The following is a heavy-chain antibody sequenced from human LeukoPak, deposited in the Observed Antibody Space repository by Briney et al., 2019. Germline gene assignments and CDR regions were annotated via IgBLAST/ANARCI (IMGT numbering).Heavy chain of an antibody. V-gene: IGHV3-23*01. J-gene: IGHJ4*02. D-gene: IGHD2-8*02. CDR1: GFTFRSFA. CDR3: ASYLYWWSDLGY. Sequence: GGSLRLSCAASGFTFRSFAVSWVRQAPGQGLEWVSAISGSGDSTYYADSVQGRFTISRDNAKNSLYLQMNSLRVEDTAVYYCASYLYWWSDLGYWGQGTLVTVSS. CDR2: ISGSGDST.